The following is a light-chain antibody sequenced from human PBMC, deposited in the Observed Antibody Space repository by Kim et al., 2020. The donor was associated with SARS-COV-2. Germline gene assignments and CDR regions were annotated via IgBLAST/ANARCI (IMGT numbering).Light chain of an antibody. J-gene: IGKJ1*01. V-gene: IGKV3-15*01. Sequence: ETVMTQSPDTLSVFPGERATLSCRASQSVSSKLAWYQQKPGQAPRLLIYDASTTATGIPARFSGSGSGTEFTLTISRLHSEDFAVYYCQQYNDWPRTFGQGTKVDIK. CDR3: QQYNDWPRT. CDR2: DAS. CDR1: QSVSSK.